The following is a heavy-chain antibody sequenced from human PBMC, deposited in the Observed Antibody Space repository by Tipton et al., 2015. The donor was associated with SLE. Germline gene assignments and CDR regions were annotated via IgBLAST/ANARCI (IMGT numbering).Heavy chain of an antibody. J-gene: IGHJ4*02. V-gene: IGHV3-20*04. Sequence: GSLRLSCAASGFSFGDYALSWVRQGPGKGPEWVAGINWEGDSIDYAGSVKGRFTVSRDNGKNSLYLEMNSLRVEDTALYYCAKGSGYDRFDYWGQGALVTVSS. CDR1: GFSFGDYA. CDR3: AKGSGYDRFDY. CDR2: INWEGDSI. D-gene: IGHD5-12*01.